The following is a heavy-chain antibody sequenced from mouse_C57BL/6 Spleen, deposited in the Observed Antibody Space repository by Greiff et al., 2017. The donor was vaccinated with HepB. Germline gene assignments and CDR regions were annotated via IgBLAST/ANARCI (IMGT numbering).Heavy chain of an antibody. D-gene: IGHD2-3*01. Sequence: QVQLQQPGAELVRPGSSVKLSCKASGYTFTSYWMDWVKQRPGQGLEWIGNIYPSDSETHYNQKFKDKATLTVDKSSSTAYMQLSSLTSEDSAVYYCARMMSYDGFFWFAYWGQGTLVTVSA. CDR2: IYPSDSET. CDR1: GYTFTSYW. V-gene: IGHV1-61*01. J-gene: IGHJ3*01. CDR3: ARMMSYDGFFWFAY.